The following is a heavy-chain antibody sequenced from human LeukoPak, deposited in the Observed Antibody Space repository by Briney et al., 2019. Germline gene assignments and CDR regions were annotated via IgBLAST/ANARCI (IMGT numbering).Heavy chain of an antibody. J-gene: IGHJ4*02. D-gene: IGHD1-26*01. CDR1: GFTFDRYA. Sequence: GRSLRLSCAASGFTFDRYAVHWVRQAPGKGLEWVTLISYDGSNKNYADSVKGRFTISRDNSKNTLYLQMNSLRVDDTAIYYCARDVNMYSGTCYRGFDYWGQGTLVTVSS. CDR2: ISYDGSNK. CDR3: ARDVNMYSGTCYRGFDY. V-gene: IGHV3-30*04.